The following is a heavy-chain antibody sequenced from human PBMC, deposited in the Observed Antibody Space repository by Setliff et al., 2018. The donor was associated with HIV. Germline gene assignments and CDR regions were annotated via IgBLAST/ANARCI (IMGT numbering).Heavy chain of an antibody. Sequence: ASVKVSCKASGYTFTGYYMHWVRQAPGQGLEWMGWINAGNGNTKYSQKFQGRVTITRDTSASTAYIEVNSLTSDDTAVYFCARDAARRAAADTPVWFDPWGQGTLVTVSS. CDR1: GYTFTGYY. D-gene: IGHD6-13*01. CDR2: INAGNGNT. V-gene: IGHV1-3*01. J-gene: IGHJ5*02. CDR3: ARDAARRAAADTPVWFDP.